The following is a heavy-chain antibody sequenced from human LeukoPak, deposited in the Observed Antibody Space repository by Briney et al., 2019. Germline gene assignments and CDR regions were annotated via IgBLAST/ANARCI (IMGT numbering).Heavy chain of an antibody. CDR3: AKDRRGITMVRAYLN. V-gene: IGHV3-23*01. Sequence: GGSLRLSCAASGFTFSSYAMSWVRQAPGRGLEWVSAISGSGGSTYYADSVKGRFTISRDNSKNTLYLQVNSLRAEDTAVYYCAKDRRGITMVRAYLNWGQGTLVTVSS. CDR1: GFTFSSYA. D-gene: IGHD3-10*01. CDR2: ISGSGGST. J-gene: IGHJ4*02.